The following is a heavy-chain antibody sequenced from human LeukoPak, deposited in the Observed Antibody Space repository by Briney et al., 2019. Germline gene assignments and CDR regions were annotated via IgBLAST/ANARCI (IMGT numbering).Heavy chain of an antibody. CDR2: ISGSSTGT. CDR3: ARYGLTAALDF. D-gene: IGHD2-21*02. J-gene: IGHJ4*02. Sequence: GGSLRLSCAASGFPFSTYIMSWVRRAPGKGLEWVSTISGSSTGTHYADSVKGRFSISRDNSKSSLSLQMNSLRAEDTAVYYCARYGLTAALDFWGQGTLVTVSS. CDR1: GFPFSTYI. V-gene: IGHV3-23*01.